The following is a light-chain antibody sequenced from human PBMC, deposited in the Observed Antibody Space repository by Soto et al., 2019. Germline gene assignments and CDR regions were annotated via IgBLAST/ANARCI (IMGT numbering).Light chain of an antibody. CDR1: QTILYSSNNKNY. V-gene: IGKV4-1*01. CDR2: WAS. Sequence: DIVLTQSPDSLAVSLGERATINCKSSQTILYSSNNKNYLAWYQQRPGQPPKLLISWASTRESGVPDRFSGSGSGTDFTLTINNLQAEDVAVYYCQRYNNWPLTFGGGTKVEIK. CDR3: QRYNNWPLT. J-gene: IGKJ4*01.